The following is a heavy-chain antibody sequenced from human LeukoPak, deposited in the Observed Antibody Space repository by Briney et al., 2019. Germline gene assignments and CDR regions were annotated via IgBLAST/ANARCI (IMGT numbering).Heavy chain of an antibody. Sequence: ASVKVSCKASVYTLANYAMHWVRQAPGQRLEWLGWISAASGKTEYSQDFQDRLTITSDTSASTAYMELNSLRSEDMAVYYCARARDYYTPPFDNWGQGTLVTVSS. V-gene: IGHV1-3*03. CDR2: ISAASGKT. CDR3: ARARDYYTPPFDN. D-gene: IGHD3-3*01. CDR1: VYTLANYA. J-gene: IGHJ4*02.